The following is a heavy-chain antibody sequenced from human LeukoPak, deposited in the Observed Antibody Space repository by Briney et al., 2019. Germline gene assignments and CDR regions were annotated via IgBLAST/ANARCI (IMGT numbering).Heavy chain of an antibody. CDR2: ISYDGSNK. Sequence: GGSLRLSCAASGFTFSSYAMHWVRQAPGKGLEWVAVISYDGSNKYYADSVKGRFTISRDNSKNTLYLQMNSLRAEDTAVYYCARDLNYYDSSGLLSFWGQGTLVTVSS. V-gene: IGHV3-30*04. J-gene: IGHJ4*02. CDR3: ARDLNYYDSSGLLSF. CDR1: GFTFSSYA. D-gene: IGHD3-22*01.